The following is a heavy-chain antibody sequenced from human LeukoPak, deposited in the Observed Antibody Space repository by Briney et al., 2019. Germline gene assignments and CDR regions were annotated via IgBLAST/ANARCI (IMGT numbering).Heavy chain of an antibody. CDR3: ARGYCSGGSCYRYFDY. D-gene: IGHD2-15*01. Sequence: GGSLRLSCAASGFTFSSNSMNWVRQAPGKGLEWVSYISSSSSTIYYADSVKGRFTISRDNAKNPLYLQMNSLRAEDTAVYYCARGYCSGGSCYRYFDYWGQGTLVTVSS. J-gene: IGHJ4*02. V-gene: IGHV3-48*01. CDR2: ISSSSSTI. CDR1: GFTFSSNS.